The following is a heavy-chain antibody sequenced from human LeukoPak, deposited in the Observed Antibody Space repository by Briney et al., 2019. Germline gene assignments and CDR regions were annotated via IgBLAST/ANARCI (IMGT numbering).Heavy chain of an antibody. D-gene: IGHD5-12*01. CDR3: AILVATIHYYYMDV. J-gene: IGHJ6*03. Sequence: GASVKVSCKVSGYTLTELSMHWVRQAPGQGLEWMGRIIPIFGTANYAQKFQGRVTITTDESTSTAYMELSSLRSEDTAVYYCAILVATIHYYYMDVWGKGTTVTVCS. CDR1: GYTLTELS. CDR2: IIPIFGTA. V-gene: IGHV1-69*05.